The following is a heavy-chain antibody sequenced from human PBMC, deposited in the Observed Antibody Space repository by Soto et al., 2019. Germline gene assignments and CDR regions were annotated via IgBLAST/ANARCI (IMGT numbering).Heavy chain of an antibody. CDR1: GFTFSGSP. Sequence: EVQLVESGGGLVQPGGSLKLSCAASGFTFSGSPMHWVRQASGKGLEWVGRIRSQANNYATAYTASVKGRFTVSRDDSKNTAYLQMNSLKIEDTAVYYCTRRIEAAPGVGGYFDLWGRGTLVTVSS. CDR3: TRRIEAAPGVGGYFDL. CDR2: IRSQANNYAT. V-gene: IGHV3-73*02. D-gene: IGHD6-13*01. J-gene: IGHJ2*01.